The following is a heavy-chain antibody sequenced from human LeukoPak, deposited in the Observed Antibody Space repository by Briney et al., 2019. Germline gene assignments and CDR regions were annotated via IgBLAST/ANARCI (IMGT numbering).Heavy chain of an antibody. CDR2: IYTSGST. CDR3: ARDPFYCSSTSCYTYWFDP. CDR1: GGSISSYY. V-gene: IGHV4-4*07. J-gene: IGHJ5*02. D-gene: IGHD2-2*02. Sequence: PSETLSLTCTVSGGSISSYYWSWIRQPAGKGLEWIGRIYTSGSTNYNPSLESRVTMSVDTSKNQFSLKLSSVTAADTAVYYCARDPFYCSSTSCYTYWFDPWGQGTLVTVSS.